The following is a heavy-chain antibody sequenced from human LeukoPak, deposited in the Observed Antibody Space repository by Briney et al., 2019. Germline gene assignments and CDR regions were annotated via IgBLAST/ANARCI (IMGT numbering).Heavy chain of an antibody. CDR1: GYTFTTYE. Sequence: EASVKVSCKASGYTFTTYEIHWVRQAPGQGLEWMGWMNPNSGNTAYVQKFQGRVTMTRDMSTSTVYMELSSLRSEDTAVYYCARWGYNYDLWSGLDYWGQGTLVTVSS. CDR2: MNPNSGNT. J-gene: IGHJ4*02. V-gene: IGHV1-8*02. D-gene: IGHD3-3*01. CDR3: ARWGYNYDLWSGLDY.